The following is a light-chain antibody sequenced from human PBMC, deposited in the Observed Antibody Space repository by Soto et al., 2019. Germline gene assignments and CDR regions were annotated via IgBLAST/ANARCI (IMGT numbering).Light chain of an antibody. CDR1: HDISTF. CDR3: QQLYTLPFT. V-gene: IGKV1-9*01. J-gene: IGKJ5*01. Sequence: DIQLTQSPSLLSASIGDRVTITCRASHDISTFLAWYQQKPGKAPKFLIYEASTLQSGVPSRFSGSGSGTEFTLTISGLLPEDFAAYHCQQLYTLPFTFGQGTRL. CDR2: EAS.